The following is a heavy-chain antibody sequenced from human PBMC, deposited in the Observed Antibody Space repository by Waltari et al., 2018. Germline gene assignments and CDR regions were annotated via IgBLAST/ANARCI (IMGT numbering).Heavy chain of an antibody. V-gene: IGHV4-39*01. Sequence: QLQLQESGPGLVKPSETLSLTCTVSGGSMNGYYWGWIRQSPGKGLECIGSVFYTGTTYDNPSLKSRLTISIDTSKNQFSLRLASVTAADTAVYYCARHNSGYYTPHDYWGQGTQVTVSS. CDR1: GGSMNGYY. CDR3: ARHNSGYYTPHDY. J-gene: IGHJ4*02. D-gene: IGHD3-22*01. CDR2: VFYTGTT.